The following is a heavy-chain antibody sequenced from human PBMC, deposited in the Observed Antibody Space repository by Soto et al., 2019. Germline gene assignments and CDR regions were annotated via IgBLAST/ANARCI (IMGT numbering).Heavy chain of an antibody. J-gene: IGHJ4*02. D-gene: IGHD6-19*01. CDR2: ISGSGANT. CDR3: AKDYGSSRYFFDY. Sequence: GGSLRLSCAASGFIFNNYAMSWVRQAPGRGLEWVSTISGSGANTYYPDSVKGRFTISRDNSKNTLYIQMNSLRAEDTAVYYCAKDYGSSRYFFDYWGQGTLVTVSS. V-gene: IGHV3-23*01. CDR1: GFIFNNYA.